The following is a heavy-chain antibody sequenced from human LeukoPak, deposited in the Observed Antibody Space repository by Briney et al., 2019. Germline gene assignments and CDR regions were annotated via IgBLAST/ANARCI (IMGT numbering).Heavy chain of an antibody. V-gene: IGHV1-2*06. CDR1: GYTFTDYY. Sequence: ASVKVSCKASGYTFTDYYMYWVRQAPGQGLERMGRINPNSGDTFYAQRFLGRVTMTRDTSISTAYMELSRLRSDDTAVYYCARVMKATVRTSNFDYWGQGTLVTVSS. CDR3: ARVMKATVRTSNFDY. J-gene: IGHJ4*02. D-gene: IGHD4-17*01. CDR2: INPNSGDT.